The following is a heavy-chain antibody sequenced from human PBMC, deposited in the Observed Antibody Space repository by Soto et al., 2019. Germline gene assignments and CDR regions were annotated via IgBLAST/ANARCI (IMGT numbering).Heavy chain of an antibody. CDR3: ARVKAPSKWELLLVIDY. CDR2: IYYSGST. Sequence: SETLSLTCTVSGGSISSYYWSWIRQPPGKGLEWIGYIYYSGSTNYNPSLKSRVTISVDTSKNQFSLKLSSVTAADTAVYYCARVKAPSKWELLLVIDYWGQGTLVTVSS. V-gene: IGHV4-59*01. D-gene: IGHD1-26*01. J-gene: IGHJ4*02. CDR1: GGSISSYY.